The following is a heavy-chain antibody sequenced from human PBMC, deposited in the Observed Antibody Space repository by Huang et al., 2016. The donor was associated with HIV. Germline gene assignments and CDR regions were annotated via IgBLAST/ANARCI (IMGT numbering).Heavy chain of an antibody. V-gene: IGHV5-51*01. CDR2: IFRDDPDT. Sequence: VQLVQSGAEVKKLGESLQISCNGSGYSFSSYWIAWVRQMPGKGLEWMVIIFRDDPDTTYIPSFEVQVTSSADKSIGTAYLQWSSLKASYTAMYYFARRFSSSSGYFDYWGQGSLVTVYS. CDR3: ARRFSSSSGYFDY. CDR1: GYSFSSYW. D-gene: IGHD6-6*01. J-gene: IGHJ4*02.